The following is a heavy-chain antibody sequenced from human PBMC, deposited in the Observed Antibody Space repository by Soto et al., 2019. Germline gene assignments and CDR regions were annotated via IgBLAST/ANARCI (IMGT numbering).Heavy chain of an antibody. Sequence: QVQLVPSGAEVKKPGASVKVSCKASGYTFTSYGISWVRQAPGQGLEWMGGISAYNGNTNYAQKLQGRVTMTTDTATSTAYMELRSLRSDDTAVYYCARPYYDSSGYYYVDAFDIWGQGTMVTVSS. J-gene: IGHJ3*02. CDR3: ARPYYDSSGYYYVDAFDI. D-gene: IGHD3-22*01. V-gene: IGHV1-18*01. CDR2: ISAYNGNT. CDR1: GYTFTSYG.